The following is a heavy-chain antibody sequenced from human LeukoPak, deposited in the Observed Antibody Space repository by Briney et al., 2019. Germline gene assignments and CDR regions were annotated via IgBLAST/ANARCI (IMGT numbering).Heavy chain of an antibody. V-gene: IGHV3-30*04. CDR1: GFTFSSYA. J-gene: IGHJ4*02. Sequence: PGGSLRLSCAASGFTFSSYAMHWVRQAPGKGLEWVAVISYDGSNKYYADSVKGRFTISRDNSKNTLYLQMNSLRAEDTAVYYCARVPSVPTRPYPYYFDYWGQGTLVTVSS. D-gene: IGHD2-2*01. CDR2: ISYDGSNK. CDR3: ARVPSVPTRPYPYYFDY.